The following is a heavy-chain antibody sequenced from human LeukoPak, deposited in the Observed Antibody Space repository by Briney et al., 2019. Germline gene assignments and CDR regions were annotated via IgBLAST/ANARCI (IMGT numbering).Heavy chain of an antibody. J-gene: IGHJ4*02. CDR3: ATITMVRGVRPPDDY. CDR2: FDPEDGET. V-gene: IGHV1-24*01. D-gene: IGHD3-10*01. CDR1: GYTLTELS. Sequence: ASVKVSCKVSGYTLTELSMHWVRQAPGKGLEWMGGFDPEDGETIYAQKFQGRVTMTEDTSTDTACMELSSLRSEDTAVYYCATITMVRGVRPPDDYWGQGTLVTVSS.